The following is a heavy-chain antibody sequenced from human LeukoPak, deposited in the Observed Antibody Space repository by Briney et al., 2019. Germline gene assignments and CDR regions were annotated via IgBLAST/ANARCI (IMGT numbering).Heavy chain of an antibody. D-gene: IGHD1-26*01. CDR1: GYTFTSYD. V-gene: IGHV1-46*01. CDR3: ARDQKGIEWELLIDY. J-gene: IGHJ4*02. Sequence: GASVKVSCKASGYTFTSYDINWVRQATGQGLEWMGIINPSGGSTSYAQKFQGRVTMTRDTSTSTVYMELSSLRSEDTAMYYCARDQKGIEWELLIDYWGQGTLVTVSS. CDR2: INPSGGST.